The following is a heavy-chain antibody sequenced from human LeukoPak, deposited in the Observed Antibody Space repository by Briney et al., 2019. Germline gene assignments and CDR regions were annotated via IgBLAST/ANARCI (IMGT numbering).Heavy chain of an antibody. V-gene: IGHV1-2*02. CDR1: GYTFTGYY. Sequence: GASVKVSCKASGYTFTGYYMHWVRQAPGQGLEWMGWINPNSGGTNYAQKFQGRVTMTRDTSISTAYMELSRLRSDDTAVYYCARGQGSGGLLWFGELLDAFDIWGQRTMVTVSS. CDR3: ARGQGSGGLLWFGELLDAFDI. CDR2: INPNSGGT. J-gene: IGHJ3*02. D-gene: IGHD3-10*01.